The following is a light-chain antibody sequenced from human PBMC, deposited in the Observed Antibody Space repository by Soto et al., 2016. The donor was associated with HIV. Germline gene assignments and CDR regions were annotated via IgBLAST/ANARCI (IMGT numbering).Light chain of an antibody. V-gene: IGKV2-24*01. Sequence: DIVLTQSPLSLPVTLGQSASISCRSSQSLVHSDGNTYLSWLQQRPGQPPRVLIYKISKRLSGVPDRFSGSGAGTDFTLTISSLQPEDFATYFCQQSYSHPLTFGGGTKVEIK. J-gene: IGKJ4*01. CDR2: KIS. CDR3: QQSYSHPLT. CDR1: QSLVHSDGNTY.